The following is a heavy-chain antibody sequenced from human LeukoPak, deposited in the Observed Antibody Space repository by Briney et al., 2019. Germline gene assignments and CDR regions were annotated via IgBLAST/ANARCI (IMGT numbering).Heavy chain of an antibody. V-gene: IGHV3-48*01. Sequence: PGGSLRLSCAASGFTFSSYSMSWVRQAPGKGLEWVSYISSSSSTIYYADSVKGRFTISRDNAKNSLYLQMNSLRAEDTAVYYCARNNWGDAFDIWGQGTMVTVSS. CDR1: GFTFSSYS. CDR3: ARNNWGDAFDI. D-gene: IGHD7-27*01. CDR2: ISSSSSTI. J-gene: IGHJ3*02.